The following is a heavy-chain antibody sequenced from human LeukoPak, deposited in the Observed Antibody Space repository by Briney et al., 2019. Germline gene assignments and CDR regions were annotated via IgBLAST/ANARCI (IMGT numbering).Heavy chain of an antibody. D-gene: IGHD2-2*02. CDR3: ARGPLYFVVVPAAIRGDYYYYMDV. J-gene: IGHJ6*03. CDR1: GDTFSSYG. Sequence: ASVKVSCKASGDTFSSYGINWVRQAPGQGLEWMGGIIPIFGTANYAQNFQGRVTITSDESTSTAYMELSSLRSEDTAVYYCARGPLYFVVVPAAIRGDYYYYMDVWGKGTTVTVSS. V-gene: IGHV1-69*01. CDR2: IIPIFGTA.